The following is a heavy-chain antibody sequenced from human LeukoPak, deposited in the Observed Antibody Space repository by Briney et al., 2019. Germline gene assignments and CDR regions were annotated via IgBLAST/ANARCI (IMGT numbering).Heavy chain of an antibody. Sequence: GGSLRLSCAASGFTVSSNYMSWVRQAPGKGLEWVSAISGSGGSTYYADSVKGRFTISRDNSKNTLYLQMNSLRAEDTAVYYCAKDLTVFGVVPFDYWGQGTLVTVSS. J-gene: IGHJ4*02. CDR3: AKDLTVFGVVPFDY. V-gene: IGHV3-23*01. CDR1: GFTVSSNY. D-gene: IGHD3-3*01. CDR2: ISGSGGST.